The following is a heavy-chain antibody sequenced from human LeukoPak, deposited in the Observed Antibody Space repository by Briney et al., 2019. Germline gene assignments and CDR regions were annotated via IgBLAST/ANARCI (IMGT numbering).Heavy chain of an antibody. V-gene: IGHV5-51*01. J-gene: IGHJ6*03. CDR3: ARPAYSGSYHNYYYYMDV. Sequence: GESLKISCKGSGYSFTSYWIGWVRQMPGKGLEWMGIIYPGDSDTGYSPSFQGQVTISADKSISTAYLQWSSLKASDTAMYYCARPAYSGSYHNYYYYMDVWGKGTTVTVSS. CDR2: IYPGDSDT. D-gene: IGHD1-26*01. CDR1: GYSFTSYW.